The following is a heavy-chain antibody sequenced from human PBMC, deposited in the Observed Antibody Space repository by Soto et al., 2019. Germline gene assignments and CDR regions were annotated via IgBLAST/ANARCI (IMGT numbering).Heavy chain of an antibody. CDR1: GFXFSSYA. D-gene: IGHD1-20*01. J-gene: IGHJ4*02. V-gene: IGHV3-23*01. Sequence: PGGSLXLSCAASGFXFSSYAMSWVRQAPGKGLEWISAVSGSGGSTYYADSVKGRFTISRDNSKDTLYLQMNNLRAEDTAVYYCAKPPDYNWNDYWGQGTLVTVSS. CDR3: AKPPDYNWNDY. CDR2: VSGSGGST.